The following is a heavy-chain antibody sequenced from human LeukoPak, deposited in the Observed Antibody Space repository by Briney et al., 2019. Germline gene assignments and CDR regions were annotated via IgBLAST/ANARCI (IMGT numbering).Heavy chain of an antibody. CDR1: GGSISSYY. Sequence: SETLPLTCTVSGGSISSYYWSWIRQPAGEGLEWIGRIDNSGSTNYNPSLKSRVTISVDKSKNQFSLKVSSVTAADTAVYYCARVAPSGYYYMDVWGKGTTVTVSS. CDR2: IDNSGST. V-gene: IGHV4-4*07. J-gene: IGHJ6*03. CDR3: ARVAPSGYYYMDV. D-gene: IGHD6-25*01.